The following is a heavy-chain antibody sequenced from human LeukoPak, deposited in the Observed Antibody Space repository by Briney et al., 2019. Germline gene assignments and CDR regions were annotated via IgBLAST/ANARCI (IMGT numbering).Heavy chain of an antibody. CDR1: GYSFTSYC. D-gene: IGHD1-26*01. Sequence: GESLKISCKVSGYSFTSYCIGWVRQMPGKGLEWMGIIYPGDSGPTYSPSFQGQVTISVDKSISTAYLQWSSLQASDTAMYYCGMSGDRIPLQDDVFDVWGQGTMVTVST. J-gene: IGHJ3*01. V-gene: IGHV5-51*01. CDR2: IYPGDSGP. CDR3: GMSGDRIPLQDDVFDV.